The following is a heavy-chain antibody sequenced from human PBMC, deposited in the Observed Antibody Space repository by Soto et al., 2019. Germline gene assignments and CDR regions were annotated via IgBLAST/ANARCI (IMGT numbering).Heavy chain of an antibody. D-gene: IGHD3-3*01. CDR2: IYYSGST. CDR3: ARGVVDDAFDI. V-gene: IGHV4-31*03. Sequence: PSETLSLTCTVSGGSISSGGYYWSWIRQHPGKGLEWIGYIYYSGSTYYNPSLKSRVTISVDTSKNQFSLKLSSVTAADTAVYYCARGVVDDAFDIWGQGTMVTVSS. J-gene: IGHJ3*02. CDR1: GGSISSGGYY.